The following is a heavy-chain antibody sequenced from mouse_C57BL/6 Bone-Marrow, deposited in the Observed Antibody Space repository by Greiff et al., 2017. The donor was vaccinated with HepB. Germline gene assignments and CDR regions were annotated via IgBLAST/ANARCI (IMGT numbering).Heavy chain of an antibody. D-gene: IGHD1-1*01. J-gene: IGHJ3*01. CDR1: GYTFTSYT. Sequence: VMLQQSGAELARPGASVKMSCKASGYTFTSYTMHWVKQRPGQGLEWIGYINPSSGYTKYNQKFKDKATLTADKSSSTAYMQLSSLTSEDSAVYYCARSHYGSSSWFAYWGQGTLVTVSA. CDR3: ARSHYGSSSWFAY. V-gene: IGHV1-4*01. CDR2: INPSSGYT.